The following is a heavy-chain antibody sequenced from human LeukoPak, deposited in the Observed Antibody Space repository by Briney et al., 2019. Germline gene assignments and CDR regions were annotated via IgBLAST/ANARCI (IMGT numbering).Heavy chain of an antibody. Sequence: GGSLRLSCAASGFTFDDYGMSWVRQAPGKGLEWVSGINWNGGSTGYADSVKGRFTISRDNAKNSLYLQMNSLRAEDTAVYYCASSPRYNWNRAYFDYWGQGTLVTVSS. D-gene: IGHD1-20*01. J-gene: IGHJ4*02. CDR1: GFTFDDYG. CDR2: INWNGGST. CDR3: ASSPRYNWNRAYFDY. V-gene: IGHV3-20*04.